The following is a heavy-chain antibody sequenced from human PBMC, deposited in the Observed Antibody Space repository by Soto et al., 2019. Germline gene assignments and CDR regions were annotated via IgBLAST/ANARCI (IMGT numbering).Heavy chain of an antibody. D-gene: IGHD2-2*02. CDR3: ARHQYQLLYWFGPTFYGMDV. J-gene: IGHJ6*04. CDR1: GYSFTSYW. V-gene: IGHV5-51*01. CDR2: IYPGDSDT. Sequence: GESLKISCKGSGYSFTSYWIGWVRQMPGKGLEWMGIIYPGDSDTRYSPSFQGQVTISADKSISTAYLQWSSLKASDTAMYYWARHQYQLLYWFGPTFYGMDVWGKGTRVTVPS.